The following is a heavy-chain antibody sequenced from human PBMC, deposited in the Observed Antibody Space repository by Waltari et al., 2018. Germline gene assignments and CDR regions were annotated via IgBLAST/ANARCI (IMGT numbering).Heavy chain of an antibody. CDR3: AREVSGQGFDP. D-gene: IGHD6-6*01. J-gene: IGHJ5*02. CDR1: GFIFSNYW. Sequence: EVQLVESGGDLVQPGGSLRLSCAASGFIFSNYWMSWLRQAPGKGLEWVANTNQDGKGKYYADSGKGRFTISRDYAKNSVYLQMNSLRAEDTAVYYCAREVSGQGFDPWGQGTLVTVSS. V-gene: IGHV3-7*03. CDR2: TNQDGKGK.